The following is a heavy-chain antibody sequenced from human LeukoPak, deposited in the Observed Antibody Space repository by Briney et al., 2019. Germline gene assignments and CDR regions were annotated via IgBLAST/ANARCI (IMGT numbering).Heavy chain of an antibody. D-gene: IGHD2-2*01. J-gene: IGHJ6*04. V-gene: IGHV4-34*01. CDR3: ARGRVHRPLARYCSSTSCYRGTDYYYYGMDV. CDR1: GGSFSGYY. Sequence: SETLSLTCAVYGGSFSGYYWSWIRQPPGKGLEWIGEINHSGSTNYNPSLKSRVTISVDTSKNQFSLKLSSVTAADTAVYYCARGRVHRPLARYCSSTSCYRGTDYYYYGMDVWGKGTTVTVSS. CDR2: INHSGST.